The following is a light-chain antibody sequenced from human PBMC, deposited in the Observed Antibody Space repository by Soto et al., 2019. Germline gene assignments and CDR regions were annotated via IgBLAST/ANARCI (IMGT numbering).Light chain of an antibody. Sequence: QSVLTQPASVSGSPGQSIAISCTGTSSDFGGYNYVSWYQQHPGKAPKLMVYDVSNRPSGVSNRFSGSKSGNTASLTISRLQAEDEADYYCSSYTSSSTYVFGTGTKLTVL. CDR1: SSDFGGYNY. J-gene: IGLJ1*01. CDR2: DVS. V-gene: IGLV2-14*01. CDR3: SSYTSSSTYV.